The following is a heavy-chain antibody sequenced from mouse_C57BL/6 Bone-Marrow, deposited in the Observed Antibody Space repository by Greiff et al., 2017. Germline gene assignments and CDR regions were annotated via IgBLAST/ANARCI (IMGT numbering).Heavy chain of an antibody. CDR1: GYTFTDYY. D-gene: IGHD1-1*01. CDR2: LFPESGST. CDR3: ARMHYYYGSSYEFAY. Sequence: QVQLQQSGPELVKPGASVKISCKASGYTFTDYYINWVKQRPGQGLEWIGWLFPESGSTYYNEKFKGKATLTVDKSSSTAYMLLSSLTSEDSAVYFCARMHYYYGSSYEFAYWGQGTLVTVSA. J-gene: IGHJ3*01. V-gene: IGHV1-75*01.